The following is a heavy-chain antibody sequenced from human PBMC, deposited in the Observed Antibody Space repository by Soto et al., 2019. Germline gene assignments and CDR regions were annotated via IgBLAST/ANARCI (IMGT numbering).Heavy chain of an antibody. J-gene: IGHJ6*03. D-gene: IGHD3-3*01. Sequence: GASVKVSCKASGYTFTSYDINWVRQATGQGLEWMGWMNPNSGNTGYAQKFQGRVTMTRNTSISTAYMELSSLRSEDTAVYYCARVPTYYDFWSGYPPDYYYYMDVWGKGTTVTVSS. CDR2: MNPNSGNT. CDR1: GYTFTSYD. CDR3: ARVPTYYDFWSGYPPDYYYYMDV. V-gene: IGHV1-8*01.